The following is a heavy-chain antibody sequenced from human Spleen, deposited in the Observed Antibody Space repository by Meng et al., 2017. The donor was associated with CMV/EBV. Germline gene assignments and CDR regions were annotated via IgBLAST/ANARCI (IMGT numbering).Heavy chain of an antibody. D-gene: IGHD2-2*01. CDR2: INHSGTT. V-gene: IGHV4-34*01. CDR3: ARFDRGYCSSISCSSGFDY. CDR1: SLSVLY. Sequence: SLSVLYWSWIRQPPGRGLEWIGEINHSGTTNSNPSLKSRVTISLDTSKNQFSLKLTSVTAAVTAVYYCARFDRGYCSSISCSSGFDYWSQGTLVTVSS. J-gene: IGHJ4*02.